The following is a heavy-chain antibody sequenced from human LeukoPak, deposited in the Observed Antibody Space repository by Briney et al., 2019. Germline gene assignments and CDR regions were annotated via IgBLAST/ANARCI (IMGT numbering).Heavy chain of an antibody. CDR2: ISNSNSGTK. J-gene: IGHJ4*02. Sequence: GGSLRLSCTASGFTFSDHYMSWIRQAPGKGLEWVSYISNSNSGTKYYADSVKGRFTISRDNAKNSLYLQMNSLRAEDTAVYYCAKVYDSSDKGIDYWGQGALVTVSS. CDR1: GFTFSDHY. V-gene: IGHV3-11*04. CDR3: AKVYDSSDKGIDY. D-gene: IGHD3-22*01.